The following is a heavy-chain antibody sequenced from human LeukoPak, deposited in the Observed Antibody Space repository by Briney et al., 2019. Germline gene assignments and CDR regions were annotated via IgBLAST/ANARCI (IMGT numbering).Heavy chain of an antibody. J-gene: IGHJ3*02. V-gene: IGHV3-30-3*01. CDR3: ASAYYFQAHAFDI. CDR2: ISYDGSNK. Sequence: GGSLRLSCAASGFTFSSYSMHWVRQAPGKGLEWVAVISYDGSNKYYADSVKGRFTISRDNSKNTLYLQMNSLKAEDTAVYFCASAYYFQAHAFDIWGQGTMVTVSS. D-gene: IGHD3-10*01. CDR1: GFTFSSYS.